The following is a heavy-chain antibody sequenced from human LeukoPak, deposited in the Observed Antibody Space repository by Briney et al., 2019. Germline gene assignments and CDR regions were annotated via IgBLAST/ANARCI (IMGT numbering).Heavy chain of an antibody. V-gene: IGHV4-30-4*01. CDR3: GGGGCFCPAGSCYAIWFGP. J-gene: IGHJ5*02. D-gene: IGHD2-15*01. Sequence: SQTLSLTCSVSGGSISSGDYYWIWIRHSPEKALEWIRFIYYSGSVFYNTSLKSPLAIPLDSSVNQFSLTLPSVTAADTAVYYCGGGGCFCPAGSCYAIWFGPWGQRTLVTV. CDR1: GGSISSGDYY. CDR2: IYYSGSV.